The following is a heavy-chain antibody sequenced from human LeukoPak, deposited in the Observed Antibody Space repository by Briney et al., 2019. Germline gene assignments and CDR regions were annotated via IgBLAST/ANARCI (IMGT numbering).Heavy chain of an antibody. CDR2: INHSGST. D-gene: IGHD1-1*01. CDR1: GGSFSGYY. V-gene: IGHV4-34*01. J-gene: IGHJ4*02. CDR3: ARGTTGTNSYFDY. Sequence: SETLALTCAVYGGSFSGYYWSWIRQPPGKGLEWIGEINHSGSTNYNPSLKSRVTISVDTSKNQFSLKLSSVTAADTAVYYCARGTTGTNSYFDYWGQGTLVTVSS.